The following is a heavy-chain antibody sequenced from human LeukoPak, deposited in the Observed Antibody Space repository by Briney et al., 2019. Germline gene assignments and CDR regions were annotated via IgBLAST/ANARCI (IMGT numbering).Heavy chain of an antibody. V-gene: IGHV5-51*01. J-gene: IGHJ4*02. CDR2: FNPGDSNS. Sequence: GESLKISCKGSGYSFSNYWIGWVRLMPGKGLEYMGIFNPGDSNSRYSPSFQGQVTFSADKSISTAYLQWSSLKASDTAMYYCARGGGYNYGTFDYWGQGTLVTVSS. D-gene: IGHD5-18*01. CDR3: ARGGGYNYGTFDY. CDR1: GYSFSNYW.